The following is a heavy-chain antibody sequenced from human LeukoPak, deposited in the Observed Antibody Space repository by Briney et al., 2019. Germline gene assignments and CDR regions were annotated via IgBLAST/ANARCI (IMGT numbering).Heavy chain of an antibody. CDR2: IIAYNGNT. D-gene: IGHD1-26*01. Sequence: GASVKVSFKASGYTFTSYGISWVRPAPGQGLEWMGWIIAYNGNTNYAQKLQGRVTMTTDTSTSTAYMELRSLRSDDTAVYYCARGGVEGIVGATTYGYWGQGTLVTVSS. CDR1: GYTFTSYG. CDR3: ARGGVEGIVGATTYGY. V-gene: IGHV1-18*01. J-gene: IGHJ4*02.